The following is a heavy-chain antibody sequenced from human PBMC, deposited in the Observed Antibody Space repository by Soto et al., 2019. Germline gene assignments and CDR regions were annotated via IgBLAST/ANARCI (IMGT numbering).Heavy chain of an antibody. CDR2: ISAYNGNT. D-gene: IGHD6-19*01. CDR1: GYTFTSYG. CDR3: ARDRVGAVAGTISY. V-gene: IGHV1-18*01. J-gene: IGHJ4*02. Sequence: ASVKVSCKASGYTFTSYGISWVRQAPGQGLEWMGWISAYNGNTNYAQKLQGRVTMTTDTSTSTAYMELRSLRSDDTAVYYCARDRVGAVAGTISYLGQGTLVTVSS.